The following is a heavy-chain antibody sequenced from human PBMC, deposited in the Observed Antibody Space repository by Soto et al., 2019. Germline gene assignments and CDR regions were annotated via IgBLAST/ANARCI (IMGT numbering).Heavy chain of an antibody. CDR1: GGSISSYY. J-gene: IGHJ4*02. CDR2: IYYSGST. Sequence: PSWTLSLTCTVSGGSISSYYWGWIRKPPGKGLEWIGYIYYSGSTNYNPSLKSRVTMSVDTSKNQFSLKLSSVTAADTAVYYCATILYDSSVSTIDYWGQGTLVTVSS. CDR3: ATILYDSSVSTIDY. V-gene: IGHV4-59*01. D-gene: IGHD3-22*01.